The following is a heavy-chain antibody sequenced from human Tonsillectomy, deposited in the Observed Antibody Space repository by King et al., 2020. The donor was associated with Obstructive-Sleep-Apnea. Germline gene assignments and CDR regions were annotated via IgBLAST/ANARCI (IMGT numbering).Heavy chain of an antibody. CDR2: INPNSGGT. CDR3: ARGYCSSTRCQKEAPDAFDI. J-gene: IGHJ3*02. D-gene: IGHD2-2*03. V-gene: IGHV1-2*04. Sequence: QLVQSVADVKKPGASVKVSCKASGYTFTGYYMHWVRQAPGQGLEWMGWINPNSGGTNYAQKFQGWVTLTRDTSISTAYMERSRLRSDDTAVYYCARGYCSSTRCQKEAPDAFDIWGQGTMVTVSS. CDR1: GYTFTGYY.